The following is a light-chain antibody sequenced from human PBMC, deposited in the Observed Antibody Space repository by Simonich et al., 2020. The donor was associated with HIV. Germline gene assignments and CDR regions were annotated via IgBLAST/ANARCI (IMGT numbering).Light chain of an antibody. V-gene: IGKV3-15*01. CDR3: QQYNNWPPLT. CDR1: QSISSN. J-gene: IGKJ4*01. Sequence: EVVMTQSPVTLSLSPGERATPPCRASQSISSNFAWYQQKPGHGPRLFIYGASTRATGIPARFSGSGSGTEFTLTINSLRSEDFAVYYCQQYNNWPPLTFGGGTKVEIK. CDR2: GAS.